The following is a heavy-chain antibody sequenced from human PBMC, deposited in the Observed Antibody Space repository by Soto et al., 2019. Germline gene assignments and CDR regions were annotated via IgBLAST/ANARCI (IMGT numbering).Heavy chain of an antibody. Sequence: ASVKVSCKASGYTFTSYDINWVRQATGQGLEWMGWMNPNSGNTGYAQKFQGRVTMTRSTSMSTAYMELRSLRSEDTAVYYCARGIGSSSLYGMDVWGQGTTVTVSS. CDR2: MNPNSGNT. CDR3: ARGIGSSSLYGMDV. CDR1: GYTFTSYD. V-gene: IGHV1-8*01. D-gene: IGHD6-6*01. J-gene: IGHJ6*02.